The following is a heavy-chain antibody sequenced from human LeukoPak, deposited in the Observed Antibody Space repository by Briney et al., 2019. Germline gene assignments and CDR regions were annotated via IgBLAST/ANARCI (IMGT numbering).Heavy chain of an antibody. CDR1: GFTFSSYW. D-gene: IGHD3-22*01. V-gene: IGHV3-74*01. J-gene: IGHJ6*02. CDR3: ARGAPDYYDSSGYFMGYYYYYYGMDV. Sequence: GGSLRLSCAASGFTFSSYWMHWVRQAPGKGLVWVSRINTDGSSTSYADSVKGRFTISRDNAKNTLYLQMNSLRAEDTAVYYCARGAPDYYDSSGYFMGYYYYYYGMDVWGQGTTVTVSS. CDR2: INTDGSST.